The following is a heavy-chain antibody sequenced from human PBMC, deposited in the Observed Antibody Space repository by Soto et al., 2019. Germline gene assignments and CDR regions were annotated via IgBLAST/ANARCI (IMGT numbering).Heavy chain of an antibody. D-gene: IGHD6-13*01. CDR3: AHSFRAAGTDYYYYYGMDV. CDR2: IYWNDDK. CDR1: GFSLSTSGVG. J-gene: IGHJ6*02. V-gene: IGHV2-5*01. Sequence: SGPTLVNPTQTLTLTCTFSGFSLSTSGVGVGWIRQPPGKALEWLALIYWNDDKRYSPSLKSRLTITKDTSKNQVVLTMTNMDPVDTATYYCAHSFRAAGTDYYYYYGMDVWGQGTTVTVS.